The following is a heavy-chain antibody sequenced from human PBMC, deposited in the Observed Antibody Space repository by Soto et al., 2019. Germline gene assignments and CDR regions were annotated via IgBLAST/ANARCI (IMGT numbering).Heavy chain of an antibody. CDR3: ARDYYGMDV. J-gene: IGHJ6*02. Sequence: SKTLSLTCTVSGGSISSGGYSWTWIRQSPGKGLEWIGYTYQSGSAYYNPSLKSRVTISVDRSKNQFSLNLTSVTAADTAVYYCARDYYGMDVWGQGTTVTVSS. CDR2: TYQSGSA. V-gene: IGHV4-30-2*06. CDR1: GGSISSGGYS.